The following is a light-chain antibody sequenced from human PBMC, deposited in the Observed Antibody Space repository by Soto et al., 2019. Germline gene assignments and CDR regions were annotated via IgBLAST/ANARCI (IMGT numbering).Light chain of an antibody. CDR1: SSDVGGYDA. CDR2: DVR. CDR3: NSHTSRNLVL. V-gene: IGLV2-14*03. J-gene: IGLJ2*01. Sequence: QSVLTQPASVSGSPGQSITISCTGTSSDVGGYDAVSWYQHHPGKAPKLMIYDVRNRPTGVSNRFSGSKSGNTASLTIAGLQAEDEADYYCNSHTSRNLVLFGGGTKLTVL.